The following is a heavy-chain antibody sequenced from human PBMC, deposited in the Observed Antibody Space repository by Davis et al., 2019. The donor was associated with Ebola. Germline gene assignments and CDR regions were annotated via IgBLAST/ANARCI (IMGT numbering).Heavy chain of an antibody. Sequence: ASVKVSCKASGCTFTNYGITWVRQAPGQGLEWMGWINPHNGNTNYAQNVQGRVTMTTDTSTSTAYMEVGSLRSDDTAVYYCARAQFPTTSDHWGQGTLVTVSS. V-gene: IGHV1-18*04. D-gene: IGHD1-1*01. CDR2: INPHNGNT. J-gene: IGHJ4*02. CDR1: GCTFTNYG. CDR3: ARAQFPTTSDH.